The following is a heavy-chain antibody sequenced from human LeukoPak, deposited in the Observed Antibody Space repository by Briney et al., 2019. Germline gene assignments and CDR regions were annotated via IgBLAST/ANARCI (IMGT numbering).Heavy chain of an antibody. V-gene: IGHV3-23*01. J-gene: IGHJ6*03. D-gene: IGHD2-15*01. CDR3: ARLRAAGLYYYYYYMDV. CDR1: GFTFSSYA. Sequence: GGSLRLSCAASGFTFSSYAMSWVRQAPGKGLEWVSAISGSGGSTYYADSVKGRFTISRDNSKNTLYLQMNSLRAEDTAVYYCARLRAAGLYYYYYYMDVWGKGTRVTVSS. CDR2: ISGSGGST.